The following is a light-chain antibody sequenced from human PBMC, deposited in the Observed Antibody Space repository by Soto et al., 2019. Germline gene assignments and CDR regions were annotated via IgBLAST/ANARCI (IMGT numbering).Light chain of an antibody. J-gene: IGKJ5*01. CDR3: QQHNSFSIT. CDR1: QGITSR. V-gene: IGKV1-5*03. Sequence: DIQMTQSPSTLSASVGDRVTITCRASQGITSRLAWYQQKPGKAPKLLIYKASSLESGVPSRFSGSGSGTEFTLTINSLQADDFATYYCQQHNSFSITFGQGTRL. CDR2: KAS.